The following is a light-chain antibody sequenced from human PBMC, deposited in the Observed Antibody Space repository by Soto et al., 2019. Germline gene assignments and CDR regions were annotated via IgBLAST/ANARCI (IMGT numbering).Light chain of an antibody. V-gene: IGKV3-20*01. Sequence: EIVLTQSPATLSLSPGGRATVTCRASQSLSSNFLAWYQQKPGQAPRLLIYGASTRATGIPARFSGSGSGTEFTLTISSLQSEDFAVYYCQQYGSSPRVTFGQGTRLEIK. CDR3: QQYGSSPRVT. CDR2: GAS. J-gene: IGKJ5*01. CDR1: QSLSSNF.